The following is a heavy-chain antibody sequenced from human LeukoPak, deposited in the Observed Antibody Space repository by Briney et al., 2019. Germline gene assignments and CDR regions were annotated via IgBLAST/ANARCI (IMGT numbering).Heavy chain of an antibody. J-gene: IGHJ6*03. CDR1: GFTFSSYS. D-gene: IGHD3-10*01. CDR2: ISSSSSTI. V-gene: IGHV3-48*01. CDR3: VRDSLGWGVREVTYYYYYMDV. Sequence: PGGSLRLSCAASGFTFSSYSMNWVRQAPGKGLEWVSYISSSSSTIYYADSVKGRFTISRDNAKNSLYLQMNSLRAEDTAVYYCVRDSLGWGVREVTYYYYYMDVWGKGTTVTISS.